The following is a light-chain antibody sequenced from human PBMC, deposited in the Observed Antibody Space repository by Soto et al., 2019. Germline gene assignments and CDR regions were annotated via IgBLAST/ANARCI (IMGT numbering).Light chain of an antibody. J-gene: IGLJ3*02. CDR1: SGHSNYA. CDR3: QTWGTGTPWV. CDR2: LNSDGSH. Sequence: QAVVTQSPSASASLGASVKLTCTLSSGHSNYAIAWHQQQPEKGPRYLMKLNSDGSHSKGDGIPDRFSGSSSGAERYLTISSLQSEDEADYYCQTWGTGTPWVFGGRTKLTVL. V-gene: IGLV4-69*01.